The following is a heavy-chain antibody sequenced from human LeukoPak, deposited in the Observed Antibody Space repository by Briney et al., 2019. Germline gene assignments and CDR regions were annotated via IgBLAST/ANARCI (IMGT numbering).Heavy chain of an antibody. CDR1: GGSISNYY. D-gene: IGHD1-26*01. V-gene: IGHV4-59*12. CDR2: IYDNGYT. CDR3: ARRAWSQWVFDF. J-gene: IGHJ4*02. Sequence: PSETLSLTCAVSGGSISNYYWSWIRQAPGKGLELIGAIYDNGYTNYNPSLKSRVIISVDTSKTQFSLTVSSVTAADTAVYHCARRAWSQWVFDFWRQGTQVTVSS.